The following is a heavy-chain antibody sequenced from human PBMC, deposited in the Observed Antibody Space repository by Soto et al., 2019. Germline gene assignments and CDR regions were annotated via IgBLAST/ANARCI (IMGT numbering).Heavy chain of an antibody. CDR2: IHHSGST. CDR3: ARDQGSHPGD. CDR1: GVSISSDNW. V-gene: IGHV4-4*02. D-gene: IGHD6-13*01. Sequence: QVQLQESGPGLVRPSGTVSLTCAVSGVSISSDNWWSWVLQPPGKALEWIGEIHHSGSTNYNPSLKSRVTMSVVPSKDLFSLTLNSVTAADTAFYYCARDQGSHPGDWGQGTLVSVSS. J-gene: IGHJ4*02.